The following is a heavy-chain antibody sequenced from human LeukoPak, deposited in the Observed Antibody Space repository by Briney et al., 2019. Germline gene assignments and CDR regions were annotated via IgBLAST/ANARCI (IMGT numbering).Heavy chain of an antibody. CDR1: GGSVNRGTFF. J-gene: IGHJ6*02. V-gene: IGHV4-61*01. CDR2: ISNSGST. D-gene: IGHD3-10*01. Sequence: SETLSLTCAVSGGSVNRGTFFWTWIRQPPGKGLEWIGYISNSGSTNYNPSLKSRVTISVDTSKNQFSLKLSSVTAADTAVYYCAVGRITMVRGVIKKAYYYYGMDVWGQGTTVTVSS. CDR3: AVGRITMVRGVIKKAYYYYGMDV.